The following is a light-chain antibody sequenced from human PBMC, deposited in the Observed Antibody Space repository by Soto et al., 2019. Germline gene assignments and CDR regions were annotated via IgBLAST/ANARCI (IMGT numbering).Light chain of an antibody. Sequence: QTVVTQPASVSGSPGQSITISCTGTSSDVGGYNYVSWYQQHPGKAPKLMIYEVSNRPSGVSNRFSGSKSGNTASLTISGLQAEDEADYYCSSYTSSSTSLYVFGTGTKVTVL. CDR1: SSDVGGYNY. V-gene: IGLV2-14*01. J-gene: IGLJ1*01. CDR3: SSYTSSSTSLYV. CDR2: EVS.